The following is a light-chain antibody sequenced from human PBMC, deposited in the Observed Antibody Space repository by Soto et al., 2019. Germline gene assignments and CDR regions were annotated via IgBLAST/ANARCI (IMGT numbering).Light chain of an antibody. CDR2: AAS. CDR3: LRHNDYPIT. Sequence: DIQMTQSPSSLAASVGDRVTITCRASKGIGNGLSWFQQKPGKAPKRLIYAASTLQSGVPSRFSGSGSGTEFTLTISSLQPEDFATYYCLRHNDYPITFGQGTRLEIK. J-gene: IGKJ5*01. V-gene: IGKV1-17*01. CDR1: KGIGNG.